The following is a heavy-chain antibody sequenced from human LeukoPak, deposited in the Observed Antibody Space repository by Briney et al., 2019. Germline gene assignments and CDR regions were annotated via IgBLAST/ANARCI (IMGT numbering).Heavy chain of an antibody. D-gene: IGHD3-22*01. CDR2: ISAYNGNT. CDR1: GYTFTSYG. Sequence: ASVKVSCKASGYTFTSYGISWVRQAPGQGLEWMGWISAYNGNTNYAQKLQGRVTMTTDTSTSTAYMELRSLGSDDTAVYYCVRVVHRSYYYDSSGYPAPMDFDYWGQGTLATVSS. J-gene: IGHJ4*02. CDR3: VRVVHRSYYYDSSGYPAPMDFDY. V-gene: IGHV1-18*01.